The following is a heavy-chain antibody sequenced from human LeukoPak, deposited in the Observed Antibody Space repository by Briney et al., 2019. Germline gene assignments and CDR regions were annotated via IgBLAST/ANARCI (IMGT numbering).Heavy chain of an antibody. J-gene: IGHJ5*02. CDR3: ARHSSFFSPLYP. Sequence: PSETLSLTCAVSGGSISGSSYSWGWIRQPPGKGLEWIGSIYYSGSTYYNPSLKSRLTISVDTSKNQFSLKLSSVPAADAAVYYCARHSSFFSPLYPWGQRTLVTVSS. CDR1: GGSISGSSYS. D-gene: IGHD1-26*01. CDR2: IYYSGST. V-gene: IGHV4-39*01.